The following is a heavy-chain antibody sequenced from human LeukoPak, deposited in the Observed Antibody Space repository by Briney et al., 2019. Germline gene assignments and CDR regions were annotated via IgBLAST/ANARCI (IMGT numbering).Heavy chain of an antibody. CDR2: IYADGSS. CDR3: ARGYYYRG. J-gene: IGHJ4*02. V-gene: IGHV4-61*02. Sequence: TLSLTCTVSGGSVSSDNSYWNWIRQPAGKGLEWIGRIYADGSSTYNPSLRSRVTISVDSSKNQFSLRLTSMTAADTAVYYCARGYYYRGWGQGTLVTVSS. D-gene: IGHD3-10*01. CDR1: GGSVSSDNSY.